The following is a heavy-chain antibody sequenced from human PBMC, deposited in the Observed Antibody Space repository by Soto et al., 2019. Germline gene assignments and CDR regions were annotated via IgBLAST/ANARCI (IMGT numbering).Heavy chain of an antibody. Sequence: SQTLSLTCAISGDSVSSNSAAWNWIRQSPSRGLEWLGRTYYRSKWYNDYAVSVKSRITINPETSKNQFSLQLNSVTPEDTAVYYCARGQRITIFGVVMLRGMDVWGQGTTVTVSS. V-gene: IGHV6-1*01. CDR1: GDSVSSNSAA. J-gene: IGHJ6*02. CDR3: ARGQRITIFGVVMLRGMDV. CDR2: TYYRSKWYN. D-gene: IGHD3-3*01.